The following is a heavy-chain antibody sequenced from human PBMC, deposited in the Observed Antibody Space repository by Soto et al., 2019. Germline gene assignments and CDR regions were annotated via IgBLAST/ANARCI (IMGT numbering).Heavy chain of an antibody. CDR2: SYHSGST. V-gene: IGHV4-4*02. Sequence: SETLSLTCAVSGGSISRSNWWSWGRQPAGKGLEWIGESYHSGSTNYNPSLKSRVTISVDTTKNQFSLKLSSVTAADTAVYYCARGRSTLGPFCGGDCYSSYIVYFDYWGQGTLVTVSS. J-gene: IGHJ4*02. CDR1: GGSISRSNW. D-gene: IGHD2-21*02. CDR3: ARGRSTLGPFCGGDCYSSYIVYFDY.